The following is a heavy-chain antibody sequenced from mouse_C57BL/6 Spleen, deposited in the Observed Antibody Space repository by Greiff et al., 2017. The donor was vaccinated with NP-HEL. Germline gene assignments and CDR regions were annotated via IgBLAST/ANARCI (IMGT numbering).Heavy chain of an antibody. D-gene: IGHD2-3*01. CDR2: IYPSDSET. J-gene: IGHJ3*01. Sequence: QVQLQQPGAELVRPGSSVKLSCKASGYTFTSYWMDWVKQRPGQGLEWIGNIYPSDSETHYNQKFKDKATLTVDKSSSTAYMQRSSLTSEDSAVYYCARSRGWLLRRADWGQGTLVTVSA. CDR1: GYTFTSYW. CDR3: ARSRGWLLRRAD. V-gene: IGHV1-61*01.